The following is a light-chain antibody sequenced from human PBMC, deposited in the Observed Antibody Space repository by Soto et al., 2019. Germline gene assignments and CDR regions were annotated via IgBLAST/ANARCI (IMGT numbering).Light chain of an antibody. V-gene: IGKV3-20*01. CDR3: QQYCSSPLCT. CDR2: GAS. Sequence: EIMLTQSPGTLSLSPGERATLSCRPSQSVSSSYLAWYQQKPGQAPRLLIYGASNRATGIPDRFSGSGSGTHFTLTISRLEPGDFAVYYCQQYCSSPLCTFGPGTKVDIK. CDR1: QSVSSSY. J-gene: IGKJ3*01.